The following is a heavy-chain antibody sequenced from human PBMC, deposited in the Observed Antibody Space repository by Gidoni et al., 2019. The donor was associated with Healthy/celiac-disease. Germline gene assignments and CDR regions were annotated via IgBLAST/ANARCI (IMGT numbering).Heavy chain of an antibody. V-gene: IGHV3-73*02. J-gene: IGHJ4*02. CDR1: GFTFTGSA. D-gene: IGHD3-22*01. Sequence: EVQLVASGGGLVQPGGSLKLSCAASGFTFTGSAMHWVRQASGKGLEWVGRIRSKANSYATAYAASVKGRFTISRDDSKNTAYLQMNSLKTEDTAVYYCTYDSSGYYYTNFDYWGQGTLVTVSS. CDR3: TYDSSGYYYTNFDY. CDR2: IRSKANSYAT.